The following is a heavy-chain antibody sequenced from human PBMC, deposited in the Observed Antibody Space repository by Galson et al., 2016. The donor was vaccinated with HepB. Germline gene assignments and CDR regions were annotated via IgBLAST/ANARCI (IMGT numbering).Heavy chain of an antibody. CDR2: ISRSGNSI. J-gene: IGHJ1*01. CDR1: GFSFSHYN. Sequence: SLRLSCAASGFSFSHYNMNWVRQAPGKGLEWVSSISRSGNSICYADAVKGRFTISRDNATNSLYLHMNSLRAEDTAIYYCAVLGGFHHWGQGTLVTVSS. D-gene: IGHD3-16*01. CDR3: AVLGGFHH. V-gene: IGHV3-21*01.